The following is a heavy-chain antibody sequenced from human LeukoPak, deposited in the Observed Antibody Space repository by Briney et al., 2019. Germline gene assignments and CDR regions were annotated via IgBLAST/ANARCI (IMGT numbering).Heavy chain of an antibody. CDR1: GGSISSSSYY. CDR2: IYYSGST. Sequence: SETLSLTCTVSGGSISSSSYYWGWIRQPPGKGLEWIGSIYYSGSTYYNPSLKSRVTISVDTSKNQFSLKLSSVTAADTAVYYCARDRDNANYYDSSGYYPPGWGQGTMVTVSS. CDR3: ARDRDNANYYDSSGYYPPG. J-gene: IGHJ3*01. V-gene: IGHV4-39*07. D-gene: IGHD3-22*01.